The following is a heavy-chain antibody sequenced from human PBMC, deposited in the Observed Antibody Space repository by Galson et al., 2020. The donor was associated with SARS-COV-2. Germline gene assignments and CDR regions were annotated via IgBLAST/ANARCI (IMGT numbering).Heavy chain of an antibody. CDR3: ARDPGSDGSSSHYYYYGMDV. Sequence: ASVKVSCKASGYSFNSYAMHWVRQAPGQRLEGMGWLHTDRGDTKYSRDLQGRVTITRDTSASTAYMELISLRSEDTAVYYCARDPGSDGSSSHYYYYGMDVWGQGTTVTVSS. D-gene: IGHD6-6*01. CDR1: GYSFNSYA. J-gene: IGHJ6*02. V-gene: IGHV1-3*04. CDR2: LHTDRGDT.